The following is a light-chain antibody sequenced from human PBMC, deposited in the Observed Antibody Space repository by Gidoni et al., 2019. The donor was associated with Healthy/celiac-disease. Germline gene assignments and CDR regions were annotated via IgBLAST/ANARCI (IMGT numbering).Light chain of an antibody. CDR3: QQYYSTPLT. V-gene: IGKV4-1*01. CDR1: QSVLYSSNNKNY. Sequence: DIVMTQSPHSLSVSLGERATINCKSSQSVLYSSNNKNYLAWYQQKPGQPPKLLIYWASTRESGVPDRFSGSGSGTDFTITISSLQAEDVAVYYCQQYYSTPLTFGGGTKVEIK. J-gene: IGKJ4*01. CDR2: WAS.